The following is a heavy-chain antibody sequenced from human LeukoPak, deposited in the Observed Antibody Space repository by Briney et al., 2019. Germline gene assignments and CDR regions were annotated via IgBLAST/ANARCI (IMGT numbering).Heavy chain of an antibody. Sequence: GGSLRLSCAASGFTFSSYGMHWVRQAPGKGLEWVAVISYDGSNKYYADSVKGRFTISRDNSKNTLYLQMNSLRAEDTAVYYCAREQLWSLDLGSPHDAFDIWGQGTMVTVSS. CDR3: AREQLWSLDLGSPHDAFDI. CDR2: ISYDGSNK. J-gene: IGHJ3*02. D-gene: IGHD3-10*01. V-gene: IGHV3-30*03. CDR1: GFTFSSYG.